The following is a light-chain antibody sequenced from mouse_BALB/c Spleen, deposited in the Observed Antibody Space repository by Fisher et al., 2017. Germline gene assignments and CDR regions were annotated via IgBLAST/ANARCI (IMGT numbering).Light chain of an antibody. CDR3: QQWSSNPPT. CDR1: SSVSY. Sequence: IVLTQSPAITAASLGQKVTITCSASSSVSYMHWYQQKSGASPKLWIYSTSNLASGVPARFSGSGSGTSYSLTISSMEAEDAATYYCQQWSSNPPTFGAGTKLELK. V-gene: IGKV4-59*01. CDR2: STS. J-gene: IGKJ5*01.